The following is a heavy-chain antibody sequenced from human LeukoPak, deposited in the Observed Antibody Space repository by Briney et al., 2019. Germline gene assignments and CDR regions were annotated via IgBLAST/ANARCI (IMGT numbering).Heavy chain of an antibody. CDR2: IYSGGST. D-gene: IGHD3-22*01. Sequence: PGGSLRLSCVASGFTVSSNYMSWVRQAPGKGLEWVSVIYSGGSTYYADSVKGRFTISRDNSKNTLYLQMNSLRAEGTAVYYCARDYYDSSGYRHDAFDIWGQGTMVTVSS. V-gene: IGHV3-53*01. CDR3: ARDYYDSSGYRHDAFDI. CDR1: GFTVSSNY. J-gene: IGHJ3*02.